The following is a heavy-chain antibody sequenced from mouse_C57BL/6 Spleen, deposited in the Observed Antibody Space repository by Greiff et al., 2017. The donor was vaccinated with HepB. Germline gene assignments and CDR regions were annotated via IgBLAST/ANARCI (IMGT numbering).Heavy chain of an antibody. Sequence: QVQLKQSGPELVKPGASVKISCKASGYAFSSSWMNWVKQRPGKGLEWIGRIYPGDGDTNYNGKFKGKATLTADKSSSTAYMQLSSLTSEDSAVYFCARGGYYYGYFDYWGQGTTLTVSS. CDR2: IYPGDGDT. D-gene: IGHD2-2*01. CDR3: ARGGYYYGYFDY. V-gene: IGHV1-82*01. J-gene: IGHJ2*01. CDR1: GYAFSSSW.